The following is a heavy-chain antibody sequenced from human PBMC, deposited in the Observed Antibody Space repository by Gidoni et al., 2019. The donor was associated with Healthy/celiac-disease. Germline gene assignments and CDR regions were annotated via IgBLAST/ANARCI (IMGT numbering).Heavy chain of an antibody. J-gene: IGHJ4*02. Sequence: QVQLVDSGGGVVQPGRSLRPSCAAPGFTFRSYAMHWVRQAPGKGLEWVAVISYDGSNKDSADAVKGRFTISRDKSKNTLYLQMNSLRAEDTAVYYCARGEKQWLVPPVDYFDYWGQGTLVTVSS. V-gene: IGHV3-30-3*01. CDR3: ARGEKQWLVPPVDYFDY. CDR2: ISYDGSNK. D-gene: IGHD6-19*01. CDR1: GFTFRSYA.